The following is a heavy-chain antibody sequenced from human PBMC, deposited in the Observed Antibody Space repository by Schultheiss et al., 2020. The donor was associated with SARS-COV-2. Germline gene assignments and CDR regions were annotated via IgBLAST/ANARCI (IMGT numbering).Heavy chain of an antibody. D-gene: IGHD2-21*02. CDR1: GFTFSSYS. V-gene: IGHV3-30*03. CDR2: ISYDGSNK. CDR3: ARDLAPNIVVVTAIPGY. J-gene: IGHJ4*02. Sequence: GGSLRLSCAASGFTFSSYSMNWVRQAPGKGLEWVAVISYDGSNKYYADSVKGRFTISRDNSKNTLYLQMNSLRAEDTAVYYCARDLAPNIVVVTAIPGYWGQGTLVTVSS.